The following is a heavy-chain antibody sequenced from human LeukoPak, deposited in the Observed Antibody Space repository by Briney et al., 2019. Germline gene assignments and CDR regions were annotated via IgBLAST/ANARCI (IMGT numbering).Heavy chain of an antibody. V-gene: IGHV3-23*01. CDR2: IGRSGEST. D-gene: IGHD4-23*01. CDR3: ANSGNSGQNWFDP. Sequence: PGGSLRLSCAASGFTFSSYAMIWVRQAPGKGQEWVSSIGRSGESTYYADSVKGRFTISRDNSKNTLYLQMNSLRAEDTAVYYCANSGNSGQNWFDPWGQGTLVTVSS. J-gene: IGHJ5*02. CDR1: GFTFSSYA.